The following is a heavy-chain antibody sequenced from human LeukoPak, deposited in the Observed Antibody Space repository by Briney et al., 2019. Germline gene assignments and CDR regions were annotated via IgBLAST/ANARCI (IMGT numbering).Heavy chain of an antibody. CDR2: INPNSGGT. Sequence: ASVKVSCKPSGYAFTGHYIHWVRQAPGQGLEWMGWINPNSGGTRYAQKFQGRVTMTRDTSISTAYMDLSRLRSDDTALYSCARDYGFYSGLYFFDYWGKGTLVTVSS. CDR3: ARDYGFYSGLYFFDY. J-gene: IGHJ4*02. V-gene: IGHV1-2*02. CDR1: GYAFTGHY. D-gene: IGHD1-26*01.